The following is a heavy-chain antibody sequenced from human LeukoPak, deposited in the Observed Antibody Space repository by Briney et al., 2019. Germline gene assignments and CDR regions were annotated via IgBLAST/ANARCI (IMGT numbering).Heavy chain of an antibody. CDR3: ARSYGSGSYGWFDP. CDR2: IYTSGST. D-gene: IGHD3-10*01. Sequence: PSETLSLTCTVSGGSLSSYYWSWIRQPAGKGLEWIGCIYTSGSTKYNPSLKSRVTMSVDTSKNQFSLKLSSVTAADTAVYYCARSYGSGSYGWFDPWGQGTLVTVSS. V-gene: IGHV4-4*07. CDR1: GGSLSSYY. J-gene: IGHJ5*02.